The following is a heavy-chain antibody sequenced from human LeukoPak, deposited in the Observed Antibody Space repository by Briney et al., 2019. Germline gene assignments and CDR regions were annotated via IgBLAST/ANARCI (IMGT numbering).Heavy chain of an antibody. Sequence: GASVKVSCKASGYTFNGYYIHWVRQAPGQGLEWMGWINPNSGGTNYAQKFQGRVTMTRDTSISTAYMELSRLRSDDTAVYYCAKGVGGYGDYDEEYFQHWGQGTLVTVSS. CDR2: INPNSGGT. CDR1: GYTFNGYY. D-gene: IGHD4-17*01. J-gene: IGHJ1*01. CDR3: AKGVGGYGDYDEEYFQH. V-gene: IGHV1-2*02.